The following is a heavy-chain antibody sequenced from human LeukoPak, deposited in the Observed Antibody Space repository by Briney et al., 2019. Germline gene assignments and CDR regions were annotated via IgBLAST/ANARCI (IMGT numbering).Heavy chain of an antibody. CDR1: GGSISGHS. J-gene: IGHJ2*01. CDR3: ARRVQLWSYWHFAL. D-gene: IGHD5-18*01. Sequence: SENLSLTCSVSGGSISGHSWGWSRQPPGKGLECIGYIFDSGTSNHNPALKSRVTTSVDTSQNQFSLTLTSVTAADTAVYYCARRVQLWSYWHFALWGRGTLVTVSS. CDR2: IFDSGTS. V-gene: IGHV4-59*08.